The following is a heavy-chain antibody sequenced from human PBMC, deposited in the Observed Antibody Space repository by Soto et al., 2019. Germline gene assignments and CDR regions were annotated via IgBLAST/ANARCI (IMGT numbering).Heavy chain of an antibody. D-gene: IGHD1-20*01. Sequence: EVQLVESGGGLVQPGRSLRLSCAASGFTFDDYAMHWVRQAPGKGLEWVSGISWNSGSIGYADSVKGRFTISRDNAKNSLYLQMNSLRAEDTALYYCAKDTQGYNPQGVDYWGQGTLVTVSS. V-gene: IGHV3-9*01. J-gene: IGHJ4*02. CDR2: ISWNSGSI. CDR1: GFTFDDYA. CDR3: AKDTQGYNPQGVDY.